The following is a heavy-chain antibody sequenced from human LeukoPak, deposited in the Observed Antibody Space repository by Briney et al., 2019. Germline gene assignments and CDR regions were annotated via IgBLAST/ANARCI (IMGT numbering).Heavy chain of an antibody. CDR2: INPNSGGT. D-gene: IGHD6-13*01. CDR3: ARASSSWYYFDY. V-gene: IGHV1-2*02. Sequence: ASVKVSCKASGYTFTGYYMHCVRQAPGQGLEWMGWINPNSGGTNYAQKFQGRVTMTRDTSISTAYMELSRLRSDDTAVYYCARASSSWYYFDYWGQGTLVTVSS. J-gene: IGHJ4*02. CDR1: GYTFTGYY.